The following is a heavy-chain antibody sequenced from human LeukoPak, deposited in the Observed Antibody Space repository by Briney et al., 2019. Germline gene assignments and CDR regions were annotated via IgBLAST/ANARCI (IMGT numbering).Heavy chain of an antibody. V-gene: IGHV3-33*01. Sequence: PGGSLRLSCAASGFIFSNYGMHWVRQAPGKGLEWVAVMWFDGSNTYYADSVKGRFTISRDKSKNTLFLQMDSLRAEDTAIYYCAREDHGDHGGAFDIWGQGTLDTVSS. D-gene: IGHD4-17*01. CDR3: AREDHGDHGGAFDI. J-gene: IGHJ3*02. CDR1: GFIFSNYG. CDR2: MWFDGSNT.